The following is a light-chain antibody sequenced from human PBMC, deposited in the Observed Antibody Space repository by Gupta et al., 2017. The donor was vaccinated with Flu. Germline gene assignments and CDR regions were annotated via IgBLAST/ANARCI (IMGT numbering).Light chain of an antibody. V-gene: IGKV4-1*01. CDR1: QSVLYSSNNKNY. CDR2: WAS. Sequence: DIVMTQSPDSLAVSLGERATINCKSRQSVLYSSNNKNYLAWYQQKPGQPPKLLIYWASTRESGVPDRFSDRGSGTDFTLTISSLQAEDVAVYYCQQDDSTPMTFGQGTKVEIK. CDR3: QQDDSTPMT. J-gene: IGKJ1*01.